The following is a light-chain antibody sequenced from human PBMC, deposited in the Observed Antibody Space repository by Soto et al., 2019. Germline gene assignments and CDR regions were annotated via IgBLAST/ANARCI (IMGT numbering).Light chain of an antibody. CDR3: QQYYSYPRP. CDR1: QGNRSY. Sequence: AIRMTQSPSSLSASTGDRVTITFRASQGNRSYLYSYQQTPWQAHMLLIYAASTLPGGVPSRFSGSGSETDYSRTIRCLQSEDFETSYCQQYYSYPRPFGGGTNVDIK. J-gene: IGKJ4*01. CDR2: AAS. V-gene: IGKV1-8*01.